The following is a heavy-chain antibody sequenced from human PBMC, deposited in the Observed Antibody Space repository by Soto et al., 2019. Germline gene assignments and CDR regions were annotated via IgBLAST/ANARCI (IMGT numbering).Heavy chain of an antibody. D-gene: IGHD3-10*01. Sequence: ASVKVSCKVSGYTLTELSMHWVRQAPGKGLKWMGGFDPEDGETIYAQKFQGRVTMTEDTSTDTAYMELSSLRSEDTAVYYCATDLRAGDYYGSGSHHYYMDVWGKGTTVTVSS. CDR1: GYTLTELS. CDR3: ATDLRAGDYYGSGSHHYYMDV. CDR2: FDPEDGET. V-gene: IGHV1-24*01. J-gene: IGHJ6*03.